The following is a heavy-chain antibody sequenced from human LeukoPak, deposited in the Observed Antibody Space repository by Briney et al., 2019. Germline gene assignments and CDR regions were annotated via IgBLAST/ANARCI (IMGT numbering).Heavy chain of an antibody. J-gene: IGHJ4*02. V-gene: IGHV1-24*01. CDR3: ATGYSSGWYRYLYDY. Sequence: ASVKVSCKVSGYTLTELSMHWVRQAPGKGLGWMGGFDSEDGETIYAQKFQGRVTMTEDTSTDTAYMELSSLRSEDTAVYYCATGYSSGWYRYLYDYWGEGTLVAVSS. D-gene: IGHD6-19*01. CDR2: FDSEDGET. CDR1: GYTLTELS.